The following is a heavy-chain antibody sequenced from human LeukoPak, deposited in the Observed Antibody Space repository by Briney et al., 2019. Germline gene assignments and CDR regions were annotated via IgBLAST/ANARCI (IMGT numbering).Heavy chain of an antibody. J-gene: IGHJ3*02. CDR2: IKSKTDGGTT. CDR1: GFTFSNAW. Sequence: GGSLRLSCAASGFTFSNAWMSWVRQAPGKGLEWVGRIKSKTDGGTTDYAAPVKGRFAISRDDSKNTLYLQMNSLKTEDTAVYYCTTSNILTGLDAFDIWGQGTMVTVSS. CDR3: TTSNILTGLDAFDI. D-gene: IGHD3-9*01. V-gene: IGHV3-15*01.